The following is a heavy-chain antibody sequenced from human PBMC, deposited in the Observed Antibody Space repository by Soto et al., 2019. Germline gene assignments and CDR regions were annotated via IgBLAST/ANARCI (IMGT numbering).Heavy chain of an antibody. D-gene: IGHD2-15*01. CDR3: GRGSCSGGSCPYYYGMDV. Sequence: VGSLRLSCAVSGFTFSNYGMDWVRQAPGKGLEGVAVISNDGSNKYYADSVKGRFTISRDNAENSLYLQMNSLRAEDTAVDYCGRGSCSGGSCPYYYGMDVWGQGTTVTVSS. V-gene: IGHV3-30*03. CDR2: ISNDGSNK. CDR1: GFTFSNYG. J-gene: IGHJ6*02.